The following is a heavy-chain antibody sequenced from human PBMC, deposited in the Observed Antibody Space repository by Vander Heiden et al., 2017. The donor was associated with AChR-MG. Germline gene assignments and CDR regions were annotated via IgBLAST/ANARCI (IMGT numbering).Heavy chain of an antibody. CDR1: GYTFTSYD. CDR2: MNPNSGNT. J-gene: IGHJ6*02. V-gene: IGHV1-8*01. D-gene: IGHD6-13*01. CDR3: ARGWKSSWYYYYGMDV. Sequence: QVQLVQSGAEVKKPGASVKVSCKASGYTFTSYDINWVRQATGQGLEWMGWMNPNSGNTGYAQKFQGRVTMTRNTSISTAYMELSSLRSEDTAVYYCARGWKSSWYYYYGMDVWGQGTTVTVSS.